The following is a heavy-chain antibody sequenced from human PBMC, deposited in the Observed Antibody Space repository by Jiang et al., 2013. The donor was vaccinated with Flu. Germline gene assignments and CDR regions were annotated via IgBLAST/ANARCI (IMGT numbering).Heavy chain of an antibody. CDR3: ARDDYGDYLWFDP. Sequence: GAEVKKPGASVKVSCKASGYTFTSYGISWVRQAPGQGLEWMGWIGAYNGNTNYAQNLQGRVTMTTDTSSSTAYMELRSLRSDDTAVYYCARDDYGDYLWFDPLGQGTLVTVSS. J-gene: IGHJ5*02. D-gene: IGHD4-17*01. CDR2: IGAYNGNT. CDR1: GYTFTSYG. V-gene: IGHV1-18*01.